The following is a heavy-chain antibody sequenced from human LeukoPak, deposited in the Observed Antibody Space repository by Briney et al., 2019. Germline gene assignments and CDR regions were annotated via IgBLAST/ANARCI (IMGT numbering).Heavy chain of an antibody. D-gene: IGHD1-26*01. CDR3: ARVPWYLVGVDKPPYYFDY. V-gene: IGHV7-4-1*02. CDR2: INTNTGNP. Sequence: VASVKVSCKASGYTFTSYAMNWVRQAPGQGLEWMGWINTNTGNPTYAQGFTGRFVFSLDTSVSTAYLQISSLKAEDTAVYYCARVPWYLVGVDKPPYYFDYWGQGTLVTVSS. J-gene: IGHJ4*02. CDR1: GYTFTSYA.